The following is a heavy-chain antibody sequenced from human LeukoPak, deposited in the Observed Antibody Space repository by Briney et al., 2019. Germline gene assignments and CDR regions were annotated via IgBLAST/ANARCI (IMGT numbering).Heavy chain of an antibody. CDR3: ARGHYGLDV. CDR1: GFTFSDHY. V-gene: IGHV3-11*05. J-gene: IGHJ6*02. Sequence: GGSLRLSCEASGFTFSDHYMSWIRQAPGKGLEWVSYITNSGTYTNYPDSVRGRFTISRDNAKSSLYLQMNSLRPEDTAIYYCARGHYGLDVWGQGTTVTVSS. CDR2: ITNSGTYT.